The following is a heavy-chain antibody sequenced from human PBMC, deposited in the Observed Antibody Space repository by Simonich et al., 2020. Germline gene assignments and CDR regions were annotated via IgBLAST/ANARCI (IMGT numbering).Heavy chain of an antibody. V-gene: IGHV3-74*01. CDR2: INSNGSST. CDR3: AREAGDLWYFDL. CDR1: GFTFSSYW. Sequence: EVQLVESGGGLVQPGGSLGFSCAASGFTFSSYWMHWVRQTPGKGLGWVSHINSNGSSTSYADTVKGRFTISRDNAKNTLYLQMNSLRAEDTAVYYCAREAGDLWYFDLWGRGTLVTVSS. D-gene: IGHD7-27*01. J-gene: IGHJ2*01.